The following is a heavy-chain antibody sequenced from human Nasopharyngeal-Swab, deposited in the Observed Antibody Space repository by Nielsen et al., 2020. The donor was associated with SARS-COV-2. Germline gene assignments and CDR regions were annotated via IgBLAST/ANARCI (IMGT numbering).Heavy chain of an antibody. CDR1: GYTFTSYY. CDR3: ARDHLRNPAAYYSGSLSDAFDI. D-gene: IGHD1-26*01. J-gene: IGHJ3*02. V-gene: IGHV1-46*04. CDR2: INPSCGST. Sequence: ASVKVSCRASGYTFTSYYMHWVRQPPGQGLEWMGVINPSCGSTSYAQKLQGRVTMTRDTSTSTVYMELSSLRSEDTAVYYCARDHLRNPAAYYSGSLSDAFDIWGQGTMVTVSS.